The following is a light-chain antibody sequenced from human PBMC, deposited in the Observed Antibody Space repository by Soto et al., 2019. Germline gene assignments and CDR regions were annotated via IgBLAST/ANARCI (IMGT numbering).Light chain of an antibody. V-gene: IGKV2-30*01. J-gene: IGKJ1*01. Sequence: DVVMTQSPLSLPVTLGQPASISCRSSQSLLYSDGNTYLIWFHQRPGQSPRRLLYKVSDRDSGVXDXXSGSGSGTDFILKISRVEAEDVGVYYCMQGTHWPPTFGQGTKVEIK. CDR1: QSLLYSDGNTY. CDR2: KVS. CDR3: MQGTHWPPT.